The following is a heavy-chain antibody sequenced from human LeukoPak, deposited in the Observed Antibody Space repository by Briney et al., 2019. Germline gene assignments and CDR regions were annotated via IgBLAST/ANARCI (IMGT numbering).Heavy chain of an antibody. D-gene: IGHD1-26*01. J-gene: IGHJ4*02. CDR2: IYYSGST. Sequence: SETLSLTCTVSGCSISSYYWSWIRQPPGKGLEWIGYIYYSGSTNYNPSLQSRVTISVDTSKTPYSLQLSSVPAADTAVYYCARRSGSYRQLDYWGQGTLVTVSS. CDR3: ARRSGSYRQLDY. V-gene: IGHV4-59*08. CDR1: GCSISSYY.